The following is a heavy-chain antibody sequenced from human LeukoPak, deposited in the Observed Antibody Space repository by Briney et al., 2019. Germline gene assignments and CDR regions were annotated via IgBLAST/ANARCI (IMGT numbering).Heavy chain of an antibody. CDR3: ARDPSTMVRGVPGSRFDP. CDR2: ISYSDDDT. D-gene: IGHD3-10*01. CDR1: GFTFNNYA. Sequence: GGSLRLSCAASGFTFNNYAMSWVRQAPGKGLECVSGISYSDDDTYYADSVKGRFTISRDNSRNTLYLQINSLRAEDTAVYYCARDPSTMVRGVPGSRFDPWGQRTLVTVSS. J-gene: IGHJ5*02. V-gene: IGHV3-23*01.